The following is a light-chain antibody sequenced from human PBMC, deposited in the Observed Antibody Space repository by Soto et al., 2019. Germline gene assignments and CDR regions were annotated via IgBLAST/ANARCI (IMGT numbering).Light chain of an antibody. CDR1: SSPVGGYHY. J-gene: IGLJ1*01. CDR3: CSYAGRYNYV. V-gene: IGLV2-11*01. Sequence: QSALTQPRSVSGSPGQSVTISCTGTSSPVGGYHYVSWYQQFPGKAPKLMIYAVSQRPSGVPDRFSGSESGNTASLTISGLQADDEADYYCCSYAGRYNYVLGSGTRVT. CDR2: AVS.